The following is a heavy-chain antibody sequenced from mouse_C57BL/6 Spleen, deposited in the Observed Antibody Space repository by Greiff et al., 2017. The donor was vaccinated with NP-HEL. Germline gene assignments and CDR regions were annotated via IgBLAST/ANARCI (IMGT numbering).Heavy chain of an antibody. Sequence: VQLQQPGAELVRPGSSVKLSCKASGYTFTSYWMDWVKQRPGQGLEWIGNIYPSDSETHYNQKFKDKATLTVDKSSSTAYMQLSSLTSEDSAVYCCAREGTTVVAGENFDYWGQGTTLTVSS. CDR2: IYPSDSET. CDR3: AREGTTVVAGENFDY. D-gene: IGHD1-1*01. V-gene: IGHV1-61*01. CDR1: GYTFTSYW. J-gene: IGHJ2*01.